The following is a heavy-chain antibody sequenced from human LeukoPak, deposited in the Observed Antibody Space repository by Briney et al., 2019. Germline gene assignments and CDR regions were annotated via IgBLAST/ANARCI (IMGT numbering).Heavy chain of an antibody. CDR2: IYYSEST. D-gene: IGHD5-24*01. V-gene: IGHV4-59*08. Sequence: PSETLSLTCTVSGGSISSYYWSWIRQPPGKGLEWIGYIYYSESTNYNPSLKSRVTISVDTSKNQFSLKLSSVTAADTAVYYCARHHGQSFDPWGQGTLVTVSS. CDR3: ARHHGQSFDP. CDR1: GGSISSYY. J-gene: IGHJ5*02.